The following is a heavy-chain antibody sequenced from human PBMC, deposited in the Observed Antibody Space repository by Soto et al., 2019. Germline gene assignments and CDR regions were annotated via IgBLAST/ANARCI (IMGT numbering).Heavy chain of an antibody. Sequence: PSETLSLTCAVCGGSFSGYYWSWIRQPPGKGLEWIGEINHSGSTNYNPSLKSRVTISVDTSKNQFSLKLSSVTAADTAVYYCARDRAARHYYYYYGMEVWGQGTTVTVSS. J-gene: IGHJ6*02. D-gene: IGHD6-6*01. V-gene: IGHV4-34*01. CDR1: GGSFSGYY. CDR2: INHSGST. CDR3: ARDRAARHYYYYYGMEV.